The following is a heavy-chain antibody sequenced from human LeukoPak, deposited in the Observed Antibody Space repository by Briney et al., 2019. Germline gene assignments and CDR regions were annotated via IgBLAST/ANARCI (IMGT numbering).Heavy chain of an antibody. J-gene: IGHJ4*02. CDR3: TTDPPGFLDY. CDR2: ISGSGGST. CDR1: GFTFSSYA. D-gene: IGHD7-27*01. Sequence: GGSLRLSCAASGFTFSSYAMSWVRQAPGKGLEWVSAISGSGGSTYYADSVKGRFTISRDNSKNTLYLQMNSLKTEDTAVYHCTTDPPGFLDYWGQGTLVTVSS. V-gene: IGHV3-23*01.